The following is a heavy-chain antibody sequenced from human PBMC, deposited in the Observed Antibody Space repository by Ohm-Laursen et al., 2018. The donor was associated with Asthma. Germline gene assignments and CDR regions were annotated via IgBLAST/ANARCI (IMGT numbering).Heavy chain of an antibody. V-gene: IGHV4-4*02. J-gene: IGHJ4*02. D-gene: IGHD3-22*01. CDR3: ARDAYYYDSSGYYMDY. CDR2: IYHSGST. Sequence: SETLSLTCAVSGGSISSSNWWSWVRQPPGKGLEWIGEIYHSGSTNYNPSLKSRVTISVDKSKNQFSLKLSSVTAADTAVYYCARDAYYYDSSGYYMDYWGQGTLVTVSS. CDR1: GGSISSSNW.